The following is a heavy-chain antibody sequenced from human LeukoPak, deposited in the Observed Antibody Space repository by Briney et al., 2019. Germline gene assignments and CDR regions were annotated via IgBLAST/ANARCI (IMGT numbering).Heavy chain of an antibody. CDR2: INTNTGNP. CDR3: ARDNYYHYDY. Sequence: ASVKVSCKASGYAFTTYGVNWVRQAPGQGLEWMGWINTNTGNPTYAQGFTGRFVFSLDTSVSTAYLQISSLKAEDTAVYYCARDNYYHYDYWGQGTLVTVSS. CDR1: GYAFTTYG. V-gene: IGHV7-4-1*02. J-gene: IGHJ4*02. D-gene: IGHD3-10*01.